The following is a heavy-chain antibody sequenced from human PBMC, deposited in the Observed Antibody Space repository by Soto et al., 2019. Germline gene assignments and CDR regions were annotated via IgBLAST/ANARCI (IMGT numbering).Heavy chain of an antibody. CDR1: GYTFTSYD. CDR2: MNPNSGDT. V-gene: IGHV1-8*01. J-gene: IGHJ5*02. D-gene: IGHD3-3*01. CDR3: AXXXXXXXXWSGYSRDNWFDP. Sequence: ASVKVSCKASGYTFTSYDINWVRQATGQGLEWMGWMNPNSGDTGYXQXXQXXXXXXXXTSXXTAYMELSSLRSEDTAVYYCAXXXXXXXXWSGYSRDNWFDPWGQGTLVTVSS.